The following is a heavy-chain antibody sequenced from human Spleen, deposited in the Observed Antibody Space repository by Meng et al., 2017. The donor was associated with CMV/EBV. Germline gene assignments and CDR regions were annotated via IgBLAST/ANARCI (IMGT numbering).Heavy chain of an antibody. CDR2: IYTSGST. J-gene: IGHJ4*02. D-gene: IGHD5-18*01. V-gene: IGHV4-4*07. Sequence: GQLQESGPGLVKPSETLSLTCTVSGGSISSYYWSWIRQPAGKGLEWIGRIYTSGSTNYNPSLKSRVTMSVDTSKNQFSLKLSSVTAADTAVYYCARTYSSYGMMYYFDYWGQGTLVTVSS. CDR1: GGSISSYY. CDR3: ARTYSSYGMMYYFDY.